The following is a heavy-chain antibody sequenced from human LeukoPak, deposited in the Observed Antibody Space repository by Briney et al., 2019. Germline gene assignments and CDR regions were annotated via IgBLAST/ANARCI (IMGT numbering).Heavy chain of an antibody. CDR2: INHSGST. CDR3: ARVPYGSGWYRDFDY. V-gene: IGHV4-34*01. CDR1: GGSFSGYY. J-gene: IGHJ4*02. D-gene: IGHD6-19*01. Sequence: TSETLSLTCAVYGGSFSGYYWGWIRQPPGKGLEWIGEINHSGSTNYNPSLKSRVTISVDTSKNQFSLKLSSVTAADTAVYYCARVPYGSGWYRDFDYWGQGTLVTVSS.